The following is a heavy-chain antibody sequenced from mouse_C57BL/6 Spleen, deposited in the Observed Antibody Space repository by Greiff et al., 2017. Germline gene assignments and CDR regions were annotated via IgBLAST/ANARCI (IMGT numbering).Heavy chain of an antibody. D-gene: IGHD4-1*01. V-gene: IGHV1-5*01. CDR2: IYPGNGDT. J-gene: IGHJ3*01. CDR1: GYTFTSYW. CDR3: TRGGGDHDKWDY. Sequence: VQLQQSGTVLARPGASVKMSCKTSGYTFTSYWMHWVKQRPGQGLEWIGAIYPGNGDTSYNQKFKGKAKLTAVNSASTAYMELSSLTNEDSAVYYCTRGGGDHDKWDYWGQGTLVTVSA.